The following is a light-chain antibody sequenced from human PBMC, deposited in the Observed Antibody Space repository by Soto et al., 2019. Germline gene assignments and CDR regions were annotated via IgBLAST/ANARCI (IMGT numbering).Light chain of an antibody. CDR1: RANIGSNY. CDR2: TNN. V-gene: IGLV1-47*02. Sequence: QSVLTQPPSASGTPGQRVIISCSGSRANIGSNYVYWYQQVPGEAPKLLINTNNQRPSGVPDRFSGSKSGTSASLAISGLRPEDEADYYCAAWDDRLSGPEFXGGTQMTVL. J-gene: IGLJ3*02. CDR3: AAWDDRLSGPE.